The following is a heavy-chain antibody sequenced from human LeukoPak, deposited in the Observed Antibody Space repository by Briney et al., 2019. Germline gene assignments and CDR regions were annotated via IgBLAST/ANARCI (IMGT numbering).Heavy chain of an antibody. CDR2: ITNNGGYT. V-gene: IGHV3-23*01. D-gene: IGHD2-15*01. CDR1: ELTLSTPA. CDR3: AKQLGYCSDGSCYFPY. J-gene: IGHJ4*02. Sequence: GGPLGLPCQAPELTLSTPARSWARQAPGKGLKGVSPITNNGGYTYYADSVQGRFTISRDNSKSTLCLQMNSLRAEDTAVYYCAKQLGYCSDGSCYFPYWGQGTLVTVSS.